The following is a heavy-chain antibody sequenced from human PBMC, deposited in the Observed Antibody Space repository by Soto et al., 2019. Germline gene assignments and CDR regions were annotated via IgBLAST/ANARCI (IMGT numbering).Heavy chain of an antibody. CDR3: ARKPIYHFFAGYYSVDY. CDR2: INHSGTT. CDR1: GGSFSDYY. J-gene: IGHJ4*02. D-gene: IGHD3-9*01. V-gene: IGHV4-34*01. Sequence: QVQLRQWGAGLLKPSETLSLTCAVFGGSFSDYYWTWIRQPPGKGLEWIGEINHSGTTSYNPSLKSRITISVDTSNIPFSLKISSVTAAETAVYYCARKPIYHFFAGYYSVDYWGQGTLVTVSS.